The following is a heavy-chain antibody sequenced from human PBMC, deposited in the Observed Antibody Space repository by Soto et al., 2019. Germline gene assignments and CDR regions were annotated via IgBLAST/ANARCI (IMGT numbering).Heavy chain of an antibody. CDR2: IYYSGST. CDR1: GGSISSYY. J-gene: IGHJ6*03. D-gene: IGHD2-2*01. CDR3: ARHTKDIVVVPAARPKTDYYYYYMDV. V-gene: IGHV4-59*08. Sequence: ETLSLTCTVSGGSISSYYWSWIRQPPGKGLEWIGYIYYSGSTNYNPSLKSRVTISVDTSKNQFSLKLSSVTAADTAVYYCARHTKDIVVVPAARPKTDYYYYYMDVWGKGTTVTVSS.